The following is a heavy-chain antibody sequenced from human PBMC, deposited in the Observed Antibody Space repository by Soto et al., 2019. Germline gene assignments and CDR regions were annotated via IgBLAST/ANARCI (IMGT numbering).Heavy chain of an antibody. Sequence: GGSLRLSCAASGFISSSFGMHWVRQAPGKGLEWVAHIWYDGSNTYYADSVKGRFTISRDNSRNTLYLQMNSLRAEDTAVYHCVRDLLGSGGHFDYWGQGTLVTVSS. CDR1: GFISSSFG. V-gene: IGHV3-33*01. CDR3: VRDLLGSGGHFDY. CDR2: IWYDGSNT. D-gene: IGHD7-27*01. J-gene: IGHJ4*02.